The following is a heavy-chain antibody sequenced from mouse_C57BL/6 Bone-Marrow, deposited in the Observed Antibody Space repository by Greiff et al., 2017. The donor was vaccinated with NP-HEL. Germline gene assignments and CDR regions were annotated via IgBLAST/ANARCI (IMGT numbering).Heavy chain of an antibody. Sequence: EVQLVESGGDLVKPGGSLKLSCAASGFTFSSYGMSWVRQTPDKRLEWVATISSGGSYTYYPDSVKGRFTISRDNAKNTLYLQMSSLKAEDTAMYYCARRGGSSPHWYFDVWGTGTTVTVSS. J-gene: IGHJ1*03. D-gene: IGHD1-1*01. CDR3: ARRGGSSPHWYFDV. V-gene: IGHV5-6*01. CDR1: GFTFSSYG. CDR2: ISSGGSYT.